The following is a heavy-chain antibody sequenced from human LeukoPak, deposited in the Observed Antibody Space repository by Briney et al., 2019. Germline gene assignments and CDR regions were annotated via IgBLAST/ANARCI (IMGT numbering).Heavy chain of an antibody. J-gene: IGHJ4*02. CDR3: ARHRNNDFDY. Sequence: SETLSLTCTVSGGSISSYYWSWIRQPPGKGLEWIGYISYSGSTNYSPSLKSRVTISVDTSKNHFSLKVSSVTAADTAMYYCARHRNNDFDYWGQGALVTVSS. CDR2: ISYSGST. CDR1: GGSISSYY. V-gene: IGHV4-59*08. D-gene: IGHD1-14*01.